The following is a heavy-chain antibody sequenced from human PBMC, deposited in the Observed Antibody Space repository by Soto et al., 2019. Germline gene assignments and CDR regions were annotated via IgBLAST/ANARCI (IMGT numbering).Heavy chain of an antibody. CDR3: TCLISAAQDY. V-gene: IGHV3-73*01. D-gene: IGHD3-10*01. J-gene: IGHJ4*02. CDR1: GFVFKDAS. CDR2: VRDRAYTYAT. Sequence: EVLLVESGGGLVQPGGSLKLSCAASGFVFKDASIHWVRQVSGKGLEWVGRVRDRAYTYATAYAASVKGRFTISRDDSTNTGYLQMNSLKTEDTAIYYCTCLISAAQDYWGQGTLVTVSS.